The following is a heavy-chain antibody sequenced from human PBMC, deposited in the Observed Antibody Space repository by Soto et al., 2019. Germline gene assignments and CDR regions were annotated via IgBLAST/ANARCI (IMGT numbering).Heavy chain of an antibody. CDR1: GFTFSSYG. J-gene: IGHJ4*02. Sequence: QVQLVESGGGVVQPGRSLRLSCAASGFTFSSYGMHWVRQAPGKGLEWVAVIWYDGSNKYYADSVKGRFTISRDNSKNTLYPQMNSLRAEDTAVYYCARDRDGDERIGFDYWGQGTLVTVSS. D-gene: IGHD4-17*01. CDR3: ARDRDGDERIGFDY. V-gene: IGHV3-33*01. CDR2: IWYDGSNK.